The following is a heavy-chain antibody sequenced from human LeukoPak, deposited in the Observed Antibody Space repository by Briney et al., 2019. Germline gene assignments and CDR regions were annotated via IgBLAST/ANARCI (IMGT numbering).Heavy chain of an antibody. D-gene: IGHD5-18*01. J-gene: IGHJ6*03. CDR2: IYYSGST. V-gene: IGHV4-59*13. CDR3: ARGGYTSYYYYMDV. Sequence: SQTLSLTCTVSGGSISSYYWSWIRQPPGKGLEWIGYIYYSGSTNYNPSLKSRVTISVDTSKNQFSLKLSSVTAADTAVYYCARGGYTSYYYYMDVWGEGTTVTVSS. CDR1: GGSISSYY.